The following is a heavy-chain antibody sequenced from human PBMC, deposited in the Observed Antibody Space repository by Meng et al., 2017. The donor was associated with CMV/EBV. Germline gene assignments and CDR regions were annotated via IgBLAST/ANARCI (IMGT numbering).Heavy chain of an antibody. D-gene: IGHD5-12*01. CDR3: ARGRRLRPFDY. V-gene: IGHV4-34*01. J-gene: IGHJ4*02. Sequence: LTRAVYGGSFSGYYWSWIRQPPGKGLEWIGEINHSGSTNYNPSLKSRVTISVDTSKNQFSLKLSSVTAADTAVYYCARGRRLRPFDYWGQGTLVTVSS. CDR2: INHSGST. CDR1: GGSFSGYY.